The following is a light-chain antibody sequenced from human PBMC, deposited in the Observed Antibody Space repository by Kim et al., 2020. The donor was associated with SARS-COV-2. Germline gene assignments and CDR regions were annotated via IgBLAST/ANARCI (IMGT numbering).Light chain of an antibody. J-gene: IGKJ5*01. CDR1: QSVRSN. CDR3: QQYNSWPIT. V-gene: IGKV3-15*01. Sequence: EIVLTQSPATLSVSPGERATLSCRASQSVRSNLAWYQQKPGQALRLLIYGASTRATGIPARFSGSESGTDFTLTISSLQSEDCAVYYCQQYNSWPITFGQGTRLEIK. CDR2: GAS.